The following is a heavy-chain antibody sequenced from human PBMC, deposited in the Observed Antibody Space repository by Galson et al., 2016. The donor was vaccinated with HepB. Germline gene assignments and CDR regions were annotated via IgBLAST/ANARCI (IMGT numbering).Heavy chain of an antibody. Sequence: SVKVSCKASGGTFSSYAISWVRQAPGQGLEWMGGIIPIFGTANYAQKFQGRVTITADESTSTAYMELSSLRSEDTAVYYCARVVAEENSCFDYWGKGTLWGVTCTGGVSTVTAYMELSSLGSAVTALYYRARVVAEGNSGLDYWGSGTLVTVSS. D-gene: IGHD2-8*02. J-gene: IGHJ4*02. CDR3: ARVVAEENSCFDYWGKGTLWGVTCTGGVSTVTAYMELSSLGSAVTALYYRARVVAEGNSGLDY. CDR2: IIPIFGTA. V-gene: IGHV1-69*13. CDR1: GGTFSSYA.